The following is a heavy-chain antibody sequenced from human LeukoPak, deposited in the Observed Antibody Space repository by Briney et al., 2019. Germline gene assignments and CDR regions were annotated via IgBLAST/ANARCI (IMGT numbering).Heavy chain of an antibody. Sequence: RQXXXXXLVXXXRINSDGSSASYADSVKGRFTISRDNAKNTLYLQMNSLRAEDTAVYYCAREGGSTSLGATGYWGQGTLVTVSS. D-gene: IGHD1-26*01. V-gene: IGHV3-74*01. CDR2: INSDGSSA. CDR3: AREGGSTSLGATGY. J-gene: IGHJ4*02.